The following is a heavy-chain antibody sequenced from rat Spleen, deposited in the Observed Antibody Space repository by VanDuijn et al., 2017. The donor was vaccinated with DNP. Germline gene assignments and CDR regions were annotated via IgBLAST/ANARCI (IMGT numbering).Heavy chain of an antibody. Sequence: EVQLVESGGGLAQPGRSLKLSCTAPGFTFNGYAMAWVRQAPKKVLEWVASVTYDGSRTFYRDSVKGRFTISRDNAKSSLYLQMNSLKSEDTATYYCAKNSGYYFDYWGQGVMVTVSS. CDR2: VTYDGSRT. CDR3: AKNSGYYFDY. J-gene: IGHJ2*01. CDR1: GFTFNGYA. D-gene: IGHD4-3*01. V-gene: IGHV5-17*01.